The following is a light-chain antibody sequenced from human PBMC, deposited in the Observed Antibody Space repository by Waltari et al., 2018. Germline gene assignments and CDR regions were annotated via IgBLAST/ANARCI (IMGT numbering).Light chain of an antibody. J-gene: IGLJ2*01. CDR3: QSYDSSLSGVV. Sequence: SGAPGQRVTISCTGSSSNIGAGYDVHWYQQLPGTAPKLLIYGNSNRPSGVPDRFSGSKSGTSASLAITGLQAEDEADYYCQSYDSSLSGVVFGGGTKLPV. CDR2: GNS. V-gene: IGLV1-40*01. CDR1: SSNIGAGYD.